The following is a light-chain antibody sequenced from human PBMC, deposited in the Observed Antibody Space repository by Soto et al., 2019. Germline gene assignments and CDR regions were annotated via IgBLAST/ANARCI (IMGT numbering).Light chain of an antibody. Sequence: QSVLTQPASVSGSPGQSITISCTGTSSDVGGYNYVSWYQQHPGKAPKLMIYDVSNRPSGVSNRFSGSKSGNTASLTISGLQAEDEADYYCSSYTSRYTLVFGRGTKLTVL. CDR3: SSYTSRYTLV. V-gene: IGLV2-14*01. CDR2: DVS. CDR1: SSDVGGYNY. J-gene: IGLJ2*01.